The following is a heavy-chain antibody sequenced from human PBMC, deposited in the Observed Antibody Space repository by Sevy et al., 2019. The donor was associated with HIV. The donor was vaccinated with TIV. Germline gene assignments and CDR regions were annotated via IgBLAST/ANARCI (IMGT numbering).Heavy chain of an antibody. V-gene: IGHV4-61*02. CDR1: GGSIRSGRYY. Sequence: SETLSLTCNVSGGSIRSGRYYWSWIRQPAGKGLESIGRIYIRGTTNYNPSLKSRITMSVDTSKNQFSLKLSSVTATDTAVYYCARELSDYGMDVWGQGTTVTVSS. J-gene: IGHJ6*02. CDR2: IYIRGTT. CDR3: ARELSDYGMDV.